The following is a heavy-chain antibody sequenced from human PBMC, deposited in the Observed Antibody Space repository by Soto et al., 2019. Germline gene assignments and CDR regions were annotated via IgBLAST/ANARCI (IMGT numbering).Heavy chain of an antibody. CDR3: ARDRHKNFFDP. Sequence: TLEILSLTCTVSGASMSSGGYYWTWIRQSPGKGLEWIGYIYYSGSTYYNPSLESRVAISLDTSRSQFSLTLHSVTAADTAIYYWARDRHKNFFDPWGQGTLVTVS. CDR1: GASMSSGGYY. CDR2: IYYSGST. V-gene: IGHV4-31*03. J-gene: IGHJ5*02.